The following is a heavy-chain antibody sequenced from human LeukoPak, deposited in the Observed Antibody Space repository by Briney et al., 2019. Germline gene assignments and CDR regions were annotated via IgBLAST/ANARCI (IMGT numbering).Heavy chain of an antibody. CDR1: GFIFDSYD. CDR3: VRDRLRADS. Sequence: GGSLRLSCAVSGFIFDSYDMLWVRQAPGKGLEWVATIDWSGHSTVYADSVKGRFTISRDNARSSLYLQMNSLRAEDTAFYYCVRDRLRADSWGQGTLVTVSS. CDR2: IDWSGHST. V-gene: IGHV3-20*04. D-gene: IGHD6-6*01. J-gene: IGHJ4*02.